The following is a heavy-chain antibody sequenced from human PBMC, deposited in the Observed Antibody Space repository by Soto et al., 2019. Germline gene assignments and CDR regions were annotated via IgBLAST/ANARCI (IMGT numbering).Heavy chain of an antibody. Sequence: EVQLVESGGGLVKPGGSLRLSCAASGFTFSSYSMNWVRQAPGKGLEWVSSISSSSSYIYYADSVKGRFTISRDNDKNSLYLQMNSLRAEDTAVYYCAREGSTVTTDDAFDIWGQGTMVTVSS. CDR1: GFTFSSYS. CDR3: AREGSTVTTDDAFDI. CDR2: ISSSSSYI. V-gene: IGHV3-21*01. J-gene: IGHJ3*02. D-gene: IGHD4-17*01.